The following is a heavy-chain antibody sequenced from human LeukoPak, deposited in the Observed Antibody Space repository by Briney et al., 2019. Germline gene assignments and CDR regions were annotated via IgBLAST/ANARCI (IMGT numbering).Heavy chain of an antibody. CDR3: VTKWRWLQF. J-gene: IGHJ4*02. V-gene: IGHV3-30*04. CDR1: GFTFSSYA. Sequence: GGSLRLSCAASGFTFSSYAMHWVRQAPGKGLEWVAVISYDGSNKYYADTVKGRFTISRDNSKNTLYLQMNSLRAEDTAVYYCVTKWRWLQFWGQGTLVTVSS. CDR2: ISYDGSNK. D-gene: IGHD5-24*01.